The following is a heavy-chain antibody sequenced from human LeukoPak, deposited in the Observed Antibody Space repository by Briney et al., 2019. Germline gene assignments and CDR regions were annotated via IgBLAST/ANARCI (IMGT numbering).Heavy chain of an antibody. CDR3: ARVGMATAGGFDY. CDR1: GGSISSYY. J-gene: IGHJ4*02. CDR2: IYYSGST. D-gene: IGHD5-24*01. Sequence: SETLSLTCTVSGGSISSYYWSWIRQPPGKGLEWIGYIYYSGSTNYNPSLKSRVTISVDTSKNQFSLKLSSVTAADTAVYYCARVGMATAGGFDYWGQGTLVTVSS. V-gene: IGHV4-59*08.